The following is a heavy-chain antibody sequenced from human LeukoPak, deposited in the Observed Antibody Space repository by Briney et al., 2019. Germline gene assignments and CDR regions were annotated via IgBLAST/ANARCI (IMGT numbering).Heavy chain of an antibody. CDR1: GGSISSASHF. D-gene: IGHD6-6*01. Sequence: NPAGTLCLTCTVSGGSISSASHFWGWIRQPPGKGLEGIGIIYYIGRTYFNPSLKSRVTISVDTSKNQFSLKLSSVTAADTAVYYCARRAYSSSSFDYWGQGTLVTVSS. CDR2: IYYIGRT. CDR3: ARRAYSSSSFDY. V-gene: IGHV4-39*01. J-gene: IGHJ4*02.